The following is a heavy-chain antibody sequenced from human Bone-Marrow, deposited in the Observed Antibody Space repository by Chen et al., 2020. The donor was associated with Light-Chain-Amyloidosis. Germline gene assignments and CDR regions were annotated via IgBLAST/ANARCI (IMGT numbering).Heavy chain of an antibody. D-gene: IGHD1-1*01. J-gene: IGHJ4*02. V-gene: IGHV3-23*01. CDR1: GFPFSSQP. CDR2: ISDRGSNT. Sequence: EVQLLESGGGLVQPGGSLRLSCAASGFPFSSQPMSWVRQAPGKGLEWVSGISDRGSNTYYADSMEGRFTVSRDNSKNTLHLQMNSLGAEDTAVYYCAKWDWNTNYFDDWGQGTLVTVSS. CDR3: AKWDWNTNYFDD.